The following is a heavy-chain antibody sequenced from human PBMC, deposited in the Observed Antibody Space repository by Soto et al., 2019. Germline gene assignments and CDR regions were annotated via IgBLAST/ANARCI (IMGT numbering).Heavy chain of an antibody. CDR3: VRDRGYTGYDLEY. CDR2: INHKSDTI. Sequence: EVQLVESGGGLLQPGGTFRVSCAASGSPFRPYARNGVRQAPGKGLEWVSYINHKSDTIYYADSVKGRFTISRDNAKNSLYLQMNSLRDEDTAVYYCVRDRGYTGYDLEYWGQGTLVTVSS. J-gene: IGHJ4*02. D-gene: IGHD5-12*01. V-gene: IGHV3-48*02. CDR1: GSPFRPYA.